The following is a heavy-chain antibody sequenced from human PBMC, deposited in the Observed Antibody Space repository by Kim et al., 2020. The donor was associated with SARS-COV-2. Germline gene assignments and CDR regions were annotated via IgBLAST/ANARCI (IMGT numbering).Heavy chain of an antibody. J-gene: IGHJ6*02. D-gene: IGHD4-17*01. CDR1: GYTFTKYA. Sequence: ASVKVSCKASGYTFTKYAIHWVRQAPGQRLEWMRWINAGTGSTKYSQNLQGRVTITRDTSANIAYIDLSNLRSEDTAVYYCARGGTTATGYFGMDVWGHG. CDR3: ARGGTTATGYFGMDV. V-gene: IGHV1-3*01. CDR2: INAGTGST.